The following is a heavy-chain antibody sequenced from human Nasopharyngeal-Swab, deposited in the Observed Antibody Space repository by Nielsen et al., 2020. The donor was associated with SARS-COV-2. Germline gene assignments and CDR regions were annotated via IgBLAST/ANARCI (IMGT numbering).Heavy chain of an antibody. CDR1: GGSFSGYY. J-gene: IGHJ4*02. CDR2: INHSGST. V-gene: IGHV4-34*01. Sequence: GSLRLSCAVYGGSFSGYYWSWIRQPPGKGLEWIGEINHSGSTNYNPSLKSRVTISVDTSKNQFSLKLSSVTAADTAVYYCARQAGNFDYWGQGTLVTVSS. CDR3: ARQAGNFDY. D-gene: IGHD6-19*01.